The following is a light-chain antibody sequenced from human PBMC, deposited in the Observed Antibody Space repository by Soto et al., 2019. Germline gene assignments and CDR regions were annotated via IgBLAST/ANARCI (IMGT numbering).Light chain of an antibody. CDR1: HTISSSY. J-gene: IGKJ4*01. CDR2: GIS. CDR3: QLYGTSLFT. V-gene: IGKV3-20*01. Sequence: EIVLTQSPGTLSLSPGERATLSCRASHTISSSYLAWYQQKPGQAPRLLMYGISRRATGIPDRFSGSGSGTEFTLTISSLQSEDFAVYYCQLYGTSLFTFGAGTKVDIK.